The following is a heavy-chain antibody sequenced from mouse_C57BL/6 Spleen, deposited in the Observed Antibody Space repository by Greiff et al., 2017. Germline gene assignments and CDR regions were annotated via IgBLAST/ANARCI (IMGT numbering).Heavy chain of an antibody. J-gene: IGHJ3*01. D-gene: IGHD3-2*02. CDR2: IYPGSGST. CDR1: GYTFTSYW. V-gene: IGHV1-55*01. CDR3: ARDVDSSGYVED. Sequence: VQLQQPGAELVKPGASVKMSCKASGYTFTSYWITWVKQRPGQGLEWIGDIYPGSGSTNYNEKFKSKATLTVDTSSSTAYMQLSSLTSEDSAVYYCARDVDSSGYVEDWGQGTLVTVSA.